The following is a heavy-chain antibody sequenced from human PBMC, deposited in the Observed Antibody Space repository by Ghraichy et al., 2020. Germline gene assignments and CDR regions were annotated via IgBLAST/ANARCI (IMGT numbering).Heavy chain of an antibody. J-gene: IGHJ4*02. Sequence: GGSLRLSCAASGFTVSSNYMSWVRQAPGKGLEWVSVIYSGGSTYYADSVKGRFTISRDNSKNTLYLQMNSLRAEDTAVYYCAREPRDLRYIYFDYWGQGTLVTVSS. V-gene: IGHV3-53*01. CDR3: AREPRDLRYIYFDY. CDR1: GFTVSSNY. D-gene: IGHD3-9*01. CDR2: IYSGGST.